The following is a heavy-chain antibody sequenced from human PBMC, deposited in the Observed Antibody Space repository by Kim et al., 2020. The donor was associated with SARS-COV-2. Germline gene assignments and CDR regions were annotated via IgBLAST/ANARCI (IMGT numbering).Heavy chain of an antibody. J-gene: IGHJ4*02. CDR1: GGSISSYY. D-gene: IGHD4-17*01. V-gene: IGHV4-59*01. CDR3: AREGSDYGGSYFDY. Sequence: SETLSLTCTVSGGSISSYYWSWIRQPPGKGLEWIGYIYYSGSTNYNPSLKSRVTISVDTSKNQFSLKLSSVTAADTAVYYCAREGSDYGGSYFDYWGQGTLVTVSS. CDR2: IYYSGST.